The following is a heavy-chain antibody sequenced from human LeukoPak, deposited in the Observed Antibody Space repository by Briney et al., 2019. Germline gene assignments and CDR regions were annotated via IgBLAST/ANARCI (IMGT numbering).Heavy chain of an antibody. Sequence: SQTLSLTCTVSGGSISSGGYYWSWIRQHPGKGLEWIGYIYYSGSTYYNPSLKSRVTISVDTSKNQFSLKLSSVTAADTVVYYCALANSLYSYYYYMDVWGKGTTVTVSS. D-gene: IGHD1-26*01. J-gene: IGHJ6*03. CDR2: IYYSGST. CDR3: ALANSLYSYYYYMDV. V-gene: IGHV4-31*03. CDR1: GGSISSGGYY.